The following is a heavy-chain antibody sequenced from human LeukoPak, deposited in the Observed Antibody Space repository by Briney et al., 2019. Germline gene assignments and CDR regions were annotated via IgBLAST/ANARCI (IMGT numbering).Heavy chain of an antibody. CDR1: GDSISNNY. CDR2: ISYIGTT. J-gene: IGHJ4*02. Sequence: SETLSLTCTVSGDSISNNYWSWIRQPPGKALEWIGYISYIGTTNNNPSLKNRVTMSLDTSQNQFSLRLSSVTAADTAVYYCARHLPGGWFGETPTYYFDYWGREPWSPSPQ. CDR3: ARHLPGGWFGETPTYYFDY. V-gene: IGHV4-59*08. D-gene: IGHD3-10*01.